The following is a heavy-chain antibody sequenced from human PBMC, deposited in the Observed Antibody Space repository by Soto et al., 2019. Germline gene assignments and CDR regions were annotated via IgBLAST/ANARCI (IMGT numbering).Heavy chain of an antibody. CDR3: AREYYGLLTGYYTDI. J-gene: IGHJ4*02. V-gene: IGHV3-74*01. D-gene: IGHD3-9*01. CDR2: ISGDGVTT. Sequence: EVQLVESGGDLVKRGGSLRLSCAASGFPFSSYWMHRVRHTPGKGLDWVARISGDGVTTYYADSVTGRFTVSRDNPKNSLSLQISGLRAEDTAVYYCAREYYGLLTGYYTDIWGQGTLVYVSS. CDR1: GFPFSSYW.